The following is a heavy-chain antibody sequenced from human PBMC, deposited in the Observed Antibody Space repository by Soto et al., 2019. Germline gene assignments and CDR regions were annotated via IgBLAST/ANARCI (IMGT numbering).Heavy chain of an antibody. Sequence: QVQLVQSGAEVKKPGASVKVSCKASGYTFTSYGISWVRQAPGQGLEWMGWISAYNVNTNYAQKLQGRVTMTTDTATSTAYMELRSLRSDDTAVYYCARDQQAHAKTKYDYGMDVWGQGTTVTVSS. CDR3: ARDQQAHAKTKYDYGMDV. J-gene: IGHJ6*02. CDR2: ISAYNVNT. V-gene: IGHV1-18*01. CDR1: GYTFTSYG. D-gene: IGHD6-6*01.